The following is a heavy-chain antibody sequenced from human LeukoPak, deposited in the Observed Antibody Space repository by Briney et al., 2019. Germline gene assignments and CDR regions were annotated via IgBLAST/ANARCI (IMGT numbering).Heavy chain of an antibody. J-gene: IGHJ4*02. CDR3: AGTFGGVIAEYYFDY. CDR2: IWYDGSNK. D-gene: IGHD3-16*02. Sequence: GGSLRLSCAASGFTFSSYGMHWVRQAPGKGLEWVALIWYDGSNKYYADSVKGRLTISRDNSKNTLYLQMNSLRAEDTAVYYCAGTFGGVIAEYYFDYWGQGTLVTVSS. CDR1: GFTFSSYG. V-gene: IGHV3-30*02.